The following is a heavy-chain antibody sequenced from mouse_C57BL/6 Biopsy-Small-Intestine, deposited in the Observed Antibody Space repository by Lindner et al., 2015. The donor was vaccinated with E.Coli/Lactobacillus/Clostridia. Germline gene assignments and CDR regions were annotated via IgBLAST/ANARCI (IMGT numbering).Heavy chain of an antibody. Sequence: VQLQESGGGLVKPGGSLKLSCVVSGVTFSDYGVHWVRQTPEEGLEWVAYISSDSDAVYYADTVKGRFTISRDNAKKTLFLQMTSLRSEDTAMYHCAREDYWGQGTSLTVSS. V-gene: IGHV5-17*01. J-gene: IGHJ2*03. CDR2: ISSDSDAV. CDR3: AREDY. CDR1: GVTFSDYG.